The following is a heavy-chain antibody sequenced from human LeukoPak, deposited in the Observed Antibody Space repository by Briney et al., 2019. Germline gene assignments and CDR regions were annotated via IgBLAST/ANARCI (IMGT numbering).Heavy chain of an antibody. V-gene: IGHV3-48*04. J-gene: IGHJ5*02. Sequence: GGSLRLSCAASGFTFSSHSMNWVRQAPGKGLEWVSYISGSSGTLFYADSVRGRFTISRDNAKKSLYLQMNSLRAEDTAVYYCARGIYEYQLLSWFDPWGQGILVTVSS. D-gene: IGHD2-2*01. CDR2: ISGSSGTL. CDR3: ARGIYEYQLLSWFDP. CDR1: GFTFSSHS.